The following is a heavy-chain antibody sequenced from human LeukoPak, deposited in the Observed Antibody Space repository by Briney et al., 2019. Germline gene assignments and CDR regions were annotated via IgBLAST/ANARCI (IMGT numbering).Heavy chain of an antibody. J-gene: IGHJ4*02. D-gene: IGHD2-2*01. CDR1: GGSFSGYY. CDR3: ARAISRYCSSTSCSKGGHFDY. CDR2: INHSGST. Sequence: PSETLSLTCAVYGGSFSGYYWSWIRQPPGKGLEWIGEINHSGSTNYNPSLKGRVTISVDTSKNQFSLKLSSVTAADTAVYYCARAISRYCSSTSCSKGGHFDYWGQGTLVTVSS. V-gene: IGHV4-34*01.